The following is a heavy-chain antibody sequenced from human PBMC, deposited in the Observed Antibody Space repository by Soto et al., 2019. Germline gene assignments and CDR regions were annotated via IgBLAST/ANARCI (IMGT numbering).Heavy chain of an antibody. J-gene: IGHJ6*02. CDR1: GGSISSGGYY. V-gene: IGHV4-31*03. CDR2: IYYSGST. Sequence: SETLSLTCTVSGGSISSGGYYWSWIRQHPGKGLEWIGYIYYSGSTYYNPSLKSRVTMSVDTSKNQFSLKLSSVTAADTAVYYCARESREGCSGGSCYFGADHYYYGMDVWGQGTTVTVSS. CDR3: ARESREGCSGGSCYFGADHYYYGMDV. D-gene: IGHD2-15*01.